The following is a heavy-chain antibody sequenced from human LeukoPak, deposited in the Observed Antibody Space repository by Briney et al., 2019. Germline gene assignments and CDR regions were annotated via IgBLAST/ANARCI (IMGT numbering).Heavy chain of an antibody. V-gene: IGHV3-23*01. CDR3: AKDSRGYTYGIFDY. D-gene: IGHD5-18*01. Sequence: GGSLRLSCAASGFTFSSYAMSWVRQAPGKGLEWVSGIGGSGGSTYYVDSVKGRFTISRDNSKNTLYLQMSSLRAEDTAVYYCAKDSRGYTYGIFDYWGQGTLVTVSS. J-gene: IGHJ4*02. CDR1: GFTFSSYA. CDR2: IGGSGGST.